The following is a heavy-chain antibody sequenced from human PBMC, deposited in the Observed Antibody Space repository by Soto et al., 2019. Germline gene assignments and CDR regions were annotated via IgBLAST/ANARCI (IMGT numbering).Heavy chain of an antibody. CDR1: RYTSTSYD. CDR3: ATGLGYYGSGSPNWFDP. Sequence: GASAKVSCTASRYTSTSYDSNWVRQATEQGLAWMGWMSPNSGNTGYAQKFQGRVTMTRNTSIGTAYLELSSLSSEDTAVYYCATGLGYYGSGSPNWFDPWGQGTLVSVSS. V-gene: IGHV1-8*01. D-gene: IGHD3-10*01. J-gene: IGHJ5*02. CDR2: MSPNSGNT.